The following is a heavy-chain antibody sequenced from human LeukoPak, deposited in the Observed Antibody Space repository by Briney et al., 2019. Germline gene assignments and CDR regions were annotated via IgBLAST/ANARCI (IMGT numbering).Heavy chain of an antibody. Sequence: SETLSLTCSVSGYTISSGYYWGWIRQPPGKVVGWIGSINHSGSTYYNPSLTSRVTISVDTSKNQCSLKLSSVTAADTAVYNCARVAWESNRSYYDSGGFYYASDAFDIWGEGTMVTVSS. CDR1: GYTISSGYY. D-gene: IGHD3-22*01. J-gene: IGHJ3*02. CDR3: ARVAWESNRSYYDSGGFYYASDAFDI. CDR2: INHSGST. V-gene: IGHV4-38-2*02.